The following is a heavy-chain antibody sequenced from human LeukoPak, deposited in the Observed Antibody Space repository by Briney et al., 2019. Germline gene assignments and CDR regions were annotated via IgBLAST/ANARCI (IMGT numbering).Heavy chain of an antibody. V-gene: IGHV1-69*05. D-gene: IGHD6-13*01. CDR3: ARDDSSSFRGAEYFQH. Sequence: ASVKVSCNASGGTFSSYAISWVRQAPGQGLEWMGRLIPIFGTANYAQKFQGRVTITTDESTSTAYMELSSLRSEDTAVYYCARDDSSSFRGAEYFQHWGQGTLVTVSS. CDR2: LIPIFGTA. CDR1: GGTFSSYA. J-gene: IGHJ1*01.